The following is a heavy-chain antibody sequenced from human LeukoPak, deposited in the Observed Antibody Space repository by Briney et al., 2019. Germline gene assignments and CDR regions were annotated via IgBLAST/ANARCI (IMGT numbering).Heavy chain of an antibody. CDR1: GFTFSSYG. V-gene: IGHV3-30*18. CDR3: AKDRRTGSYYFDY. CDR2: ISYDGSNK. Sequence: GRSLRLSCAASGFTFSSYGMHWVRQAPGKGLEWVAVISYDGSNKYYADSVKGRFTISRDNPKNTLYLQMNSLRAEDTAVYYCAKDRRTGSYYFDYWGQGTLVTVSS. J-gene: IGHJ4*02. D-gene: IGHD1-26*01.